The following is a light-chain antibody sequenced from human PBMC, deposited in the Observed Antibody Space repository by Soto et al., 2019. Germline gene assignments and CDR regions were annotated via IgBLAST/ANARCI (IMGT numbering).Light chain of an antibody. CDR3: QQYLTSPKT. Sequence: EIVSTQYPGTLALSPGERATRSSRASQSVSSSNLAWYQQKPAQAPRLLIYAASRRAPGIPERFSGSGSGTDFTLTISRLEPEDFAVYYCQQYLTSPKTFGQGTKVDIK. V-gene: IGKV3-20*01. CDR1: QSVSSSN. CDR2: AAS. J-gene: IGKJ1*01.